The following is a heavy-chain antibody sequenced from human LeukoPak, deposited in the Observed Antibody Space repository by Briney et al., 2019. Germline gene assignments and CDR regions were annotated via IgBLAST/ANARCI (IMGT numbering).Heavy chain of an antibody. Sequence: SETLSLTCTVSGGSISSGGYYWSWIRQHPGKGLEWIGYIYYSGSTYYNPSLKSRVTISVDTSKNQFSLKLSSVTAADTAVYYCARASFGEYSSSSYYFDYWGQGTLVTVSS. D-gene: IGHD6-6*01. CDR3: ARASFGEYSSSSYYFDY. CDR1: GGSISSGGYY. V-gene: IGHV4-31*03. J-gene: IGHJ4*02. CDR2: IYYSGST.